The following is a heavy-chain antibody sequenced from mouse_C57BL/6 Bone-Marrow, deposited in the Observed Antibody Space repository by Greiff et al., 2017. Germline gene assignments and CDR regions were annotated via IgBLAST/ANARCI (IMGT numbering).Heavy chain of an antibody. J-gene: IGHJ2*01. CDR2: IDPENGDT. Sequence: EVQLQQSGAELVRPGASVKLSCTASGFNIKDDYMHWVKQRPEQGLEWIGWIDPENGDTEYASKFQGKATITADKSSNTAYLQLSSLTSEDTAVYYCTTDTTVVPDYWGEGTTLTVSS. D-gene: IGHD1-1*01. CDR3: TTDTTVVPDY. V-gene: IGHV14-4*01. CDR1: GFNIKDDY.